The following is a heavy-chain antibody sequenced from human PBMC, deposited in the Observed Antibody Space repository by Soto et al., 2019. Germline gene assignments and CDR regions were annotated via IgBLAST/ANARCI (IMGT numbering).Heavy chain of an antibody. CDR3: AKDLVPYNWTKRVYYGMDV. J-gene: IGHJ6*02. CDR2: IPYDGSNK. CDR1: GFTFSSYG. D-gene: IGHD1-20*01. V-gene: IGHV3-30*18. Sequence: GGSLRLSCAASGFTFSSYGMHWVRQAPGKGLEWVAVIPYDGSNKYYADSVKGRFTISRDNSKNTLYLQMNSLRAEDTAVYYCAKDLVPYNWTKRVYYGMDVWGQGTTVTVSS.